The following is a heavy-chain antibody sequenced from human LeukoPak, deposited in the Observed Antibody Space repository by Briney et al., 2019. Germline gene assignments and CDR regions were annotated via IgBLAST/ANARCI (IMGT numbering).Heavy chain of an antibody. D-gene: IGHD6-19*01. CDR2: ISWNSGYI. CDR3: AKVRGTYSSGYFFDY. CDR1: GFTFDNYA. Sequence: PGGSLRLSCAASGFTFDNYAMHWVRQAPGKGLEWLSLISWNSGYIGYADSVKGRFAISRDNAKKSLDLQTNSLRAEDTAFYYCAKVRGTYSSGYFFDYWGQGTLVTVSS. J-gene: IGHJ4*02. V-gene: IGHV3-9*01.